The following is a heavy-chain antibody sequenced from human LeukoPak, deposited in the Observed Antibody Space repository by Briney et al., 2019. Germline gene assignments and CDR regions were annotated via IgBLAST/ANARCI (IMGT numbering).Heavy chain of an antibody. Sequence: GGSLRLSCAASGFTFSSYAMSWVRQAPGKGLEWVSAISGSGANTYYADSLKGRFTISRDNSKNTLYLQMNSLRAEDTAVYYCARKLRYFDWLSPLIYYGMDVWGQGTTVTVSS. CDR3: ARKLRYFDWLSPLIYYGMDV. CDR1: GFTFSSYA. V-gene: IGHV3-23*01. J-gene: IGHJ6*02. D-gene: IGHD3-9*01. CDR2: ISGSGANT.